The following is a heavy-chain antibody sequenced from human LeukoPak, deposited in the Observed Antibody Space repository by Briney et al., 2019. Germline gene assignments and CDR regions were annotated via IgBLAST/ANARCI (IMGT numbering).Heavy chain of an antibody. J-gene: IGHJ3*02. CDR3: VRDKRFPDDVFDI. CDR1: GFTFSSYA. V-gene: IGHV3-23*01. Sequence: GGSLRLSCAASGFTFSSYAMSWVRQAPGKGLEWASAVSASDGRTYYADSVRGRFTISRDNFKNTLYVQMNSLRAEDTAVYYCVRDKRFPDDVFDIWGQGTMVTVSS. CDR2: VSASDGRT. D-gene: IGHD3-10*01.